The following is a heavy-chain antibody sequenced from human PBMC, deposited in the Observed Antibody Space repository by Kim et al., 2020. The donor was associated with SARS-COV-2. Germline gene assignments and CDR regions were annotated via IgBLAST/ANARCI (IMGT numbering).Heavy chain of an antibody. CDR3: ARVGRRSYALDV. D-gene: IGHD1-1*01. CDR1: GFILSSYS. J-gene: IGHJ6*02. Sequence: GGSLRLSCAASGFILSSYSMDWVRQAPGKGLQWVSSISSSTSTIYYAASVKGRFTISRDNAGNPLYLQMNSLRDEDTAVYYCARVGRRSYALDVWGQGTPVTVSS. V-gene: IGHV3-48*02. CDR2: ISSSTSTI.